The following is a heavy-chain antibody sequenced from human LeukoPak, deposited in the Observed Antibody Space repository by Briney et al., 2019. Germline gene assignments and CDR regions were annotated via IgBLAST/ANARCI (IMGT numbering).Heavy chain of an antibody. CDR2: INQDGSEK. V-gene: IGHV3-7*01. J-gene: IGHJ4*02. D-gene: IGHD2-15*01. CDR3: ARDKGYLAFDY. Sequence: GGSPRLSCAASGFTFSSYWMTWVRQAPGGGLEWVANINQDGSEKYYVDSVKGRFTISRDNAKNSLYLQMNSLRAEDTAVYYCARDKGYLAFDYWGQGTLVTVSS. CDR1: GFTFSSYW.